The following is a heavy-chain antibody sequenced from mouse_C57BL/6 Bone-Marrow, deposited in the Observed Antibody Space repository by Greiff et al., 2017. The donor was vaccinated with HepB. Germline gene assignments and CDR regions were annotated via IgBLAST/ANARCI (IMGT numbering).Heavy chain of an antibody. Sequence: EVQVVESGGGLVKPGGSLKLSCAASGFTFSSYAMSWVRQTPEKRLEWVATISDGGSYTYYPDNVKGRVTISRDNAKNNLYLQMSHLKSEDTAMYYCAGRRGDYWGQGTTLTVSS. CDR3: AGRRGDY. CDR1: GFTFSSYA. V-gene: IGHV5-4*01. CDR2: ISDGGSYT. J-gene: IGHJ2*01.